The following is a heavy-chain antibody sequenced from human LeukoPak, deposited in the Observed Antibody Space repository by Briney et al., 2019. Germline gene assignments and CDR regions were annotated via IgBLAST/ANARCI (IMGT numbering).Heavy chain of an antibody. Sequence: GGSLRLSCAASGFTFSSSAMSWVRQAPGKGLEWVSAISGSGGNTYYADSVKGRFTISRDNSKNTLYLQMNSLRAEDTAVYYCAKDYSRDYSSSSFHYWGQGTLVTVSS. V-gene: IGHV3-23*01. J-gene: IGHJ4*02. CDR1: GFTFSSSA. D-gene: IGHD6-6*01. CDR3: AKDYSRDYSSSSFHY. CDR2: ISGSGGNT.